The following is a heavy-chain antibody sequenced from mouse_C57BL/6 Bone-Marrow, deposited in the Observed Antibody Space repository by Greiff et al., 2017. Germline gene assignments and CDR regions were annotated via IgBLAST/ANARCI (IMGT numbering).Heavy chain of an antibody. CDR1: GFTFSDFY. V-gene: IGHV7-1*01. CDR3: AGDDATVVATGAMDF. J-gene: IGHJ4*01. CDR2: SRNKANDYTT. D-gene: IGHD1-1*01. Sequence: EVHLVESGGGLVQSGRSLRLSCATSGFTFSDFYMEWVRQAPGKGLEWIAASRNKANDYTTEYSASVKDRFIVSRDTSQSIHYLQMNALRTEDTAIYYCAGDDATVVATGAMDFWGRGTSVTVSS.